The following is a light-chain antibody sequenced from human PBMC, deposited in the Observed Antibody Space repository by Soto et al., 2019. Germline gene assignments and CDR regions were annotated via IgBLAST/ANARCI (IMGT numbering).Light chain of an antibody. V-gene: IGKV3-15*01. J-gene: IGKJ5*01. CDR2: GAS. Sequence: EVVCTHSPGTLSLSPGERATLSCRASQTVRNNYLAWYQQKLGQAPRLLISGASTRATGIPARLSGSGSGTEFTLTISSLRSEDFAVYYCQQYDNWPITFGQGTRLEI. CDR1: QTVRNN. CDR3: QQYDNWPIT.